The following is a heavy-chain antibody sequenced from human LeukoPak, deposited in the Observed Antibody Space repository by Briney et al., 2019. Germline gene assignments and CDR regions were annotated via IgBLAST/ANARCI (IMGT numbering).Heavy chain of an antibody. V-gene: IGHV4-30-4*01. D-gene: IGHD6-13*01. CDR2: IYYSGST. Sequence: SETLSLTCTVSGGSISSGDYYWSWIRQPPGKGLEWIGYIYYSGSTYYNPSLKSRVTISVDTSKNQFSLKLSSVTAADTAVYYCARGRKALAAAPRGLFDYWGQGTLVTVSS. J-gene: IGHJ4*02. CDR1: GGSISSGDYY. CDR3: ARGRKALAAAPRGLFDY.